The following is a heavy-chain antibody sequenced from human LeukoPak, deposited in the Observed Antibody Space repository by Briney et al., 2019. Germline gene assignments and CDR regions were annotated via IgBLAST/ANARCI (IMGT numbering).Heavy chain of an antibody. CDR2: IFYTAST. V-gene: IGHV4-38-2*01. CDR3: ASSSSWIWFDP. Sequence: GSLRLSCAASEFSVGGNYMTWVRQPPGKGLEWIGSIFYTASTYYNPSLKSRVTISVDTSKDQFSLKLSSVTAADTAMYYCASSSSWIWFDPWGQGTLVTVSS. D-gene: IGHD6-13*01. CDR1: EFSVGGNY. J-gene: IGHJ5*02.